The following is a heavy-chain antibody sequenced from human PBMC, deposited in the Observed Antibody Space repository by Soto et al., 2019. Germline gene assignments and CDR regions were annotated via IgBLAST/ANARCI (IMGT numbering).Heavy chain of an antibody. Sequence: QVQLQQWGAGLLKPSETLSLTCAVYGGSFSAYYWSWVRQPPGKGLEWLGEINQSGRTNYNPSLKSRVAIFLDKSQNQFSLMLNSVTAADTAVYYCARGGATPMVLTYWGQGTRVTVSS. J-gene: IGHJ4*02. CDR1: GGSFSAYY. CDR2: INQSGRT. CDR3: ARGGATPMVLTY. V-gene: IGHV4-34*01. D-gene: IGHD5-18*01.